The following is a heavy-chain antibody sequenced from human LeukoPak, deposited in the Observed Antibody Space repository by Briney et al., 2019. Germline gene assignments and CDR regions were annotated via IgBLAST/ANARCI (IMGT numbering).Heavy chain of an antibody. D-gene: IGHD3-10*01. V-gene: IGHV3-30*02. J-gene: IGHJ4*02. CDR3: AKDLFGSGSYEY. CDR1: GFSFSTAD. Sequence: GGSLRLSCAASGFSFSTADMHWVCQAPGKGLEWVAFLRSGGNDKYYAGSVKGRFTISRDNSKNTLFLQMNSLRAEDTAVYYCAKDLFGSGSYEYWGQGTLVTVSS. CDR2: LRSGGNDK.